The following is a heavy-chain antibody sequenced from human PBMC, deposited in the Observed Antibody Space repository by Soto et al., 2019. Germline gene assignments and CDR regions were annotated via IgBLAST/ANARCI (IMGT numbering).Heavy chain of an antibody. J-gene: IGHJ4*02. Sequence: ASVKVSCKPYGYKFIDYGLSWVRQAPGQGLEWVGWISADNGNTDYAQKLQGRVTMTTDTSTRTAYMELRSLRFDDTAVYYCARSKYGVDTFDYRGQGTPVTVSS. CDR1: GYKFIDYG. D-gene: IGHD2-8*01. CDR3: ARSKYGVDTFDY. CDR2: ISADNGNT. V-gene: IGHV1-18*01.